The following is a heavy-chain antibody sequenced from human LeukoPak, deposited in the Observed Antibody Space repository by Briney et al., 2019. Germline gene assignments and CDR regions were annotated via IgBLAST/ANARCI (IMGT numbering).Heavy chain of an antibody. CDR3: ARGGNIAVGIDY. Sequence: SETLSLTCAVYGGSFSGYYWSWIRQPPGKGLEWIGEINHSGSTNYNPSLKSRVTISVDASKNQFSLKLSSVAAADTAVYYCARGGNIAVGIDYWGQGTLVTVSS. J-gene: IGHJ4*02. V-gene: IGHV4-34*01. CDR2: INHSGST. CDR1: GGSFSGYY. D-gene: IGHD6-19*01.